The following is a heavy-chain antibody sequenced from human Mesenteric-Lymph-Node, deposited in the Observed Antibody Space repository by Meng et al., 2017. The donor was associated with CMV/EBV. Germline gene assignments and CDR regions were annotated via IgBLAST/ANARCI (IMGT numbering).Heavy chain of an antibody. V-gene: IGHV5-51*01. Sequence: GESLKISCKGSGYNFTNYWIGWVRQMPGKGLEWMGIIYPADSDTRYRPSFQGQVTISADKSISTAYLQWSSLKASDTAMYYCVRQGYGDYGDFWGQGTLVTVSS. CDR2: IYPADSDT. CDR3: VRQGYGDYGDF. D-gene: IGHD4-17*01. J-gene: IGHJ4*02. CDR1: GYNFTNYW.